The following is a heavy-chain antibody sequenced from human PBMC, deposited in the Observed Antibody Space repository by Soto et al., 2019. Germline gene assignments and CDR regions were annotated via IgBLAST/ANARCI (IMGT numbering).Heavy chain of an antibody. CDR3: AKDRSVDTRDWFDP. V-gene: IGHV3-23*01. D-gene: IGHD5-18*01. Sequence: EVQLLESGGGLVQPGGSLRLSCAASGFTFGTYAMNWVRQAPGKGLEWVSGITGSGGSTYYADSVKGRFTISRDHSKNTLYLQMNSLRGDDTAVYYCAKDRSVDTRDWFDPWGQGTMVTVSS. CDR2: ITGSGGST. J-gene: IGHJ5*02. CDR1: GFTFGTYA.